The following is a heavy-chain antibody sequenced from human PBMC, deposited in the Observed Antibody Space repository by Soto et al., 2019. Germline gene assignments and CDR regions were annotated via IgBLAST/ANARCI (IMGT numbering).Heavy chain of an antibody. CDR2: IYFSGTT. V-gene: IGHV4-39*01. J-gene: IGHJ4*02. CDR3: ARHGPN. CDR1: GVSISDTSYY. Sequence: SETLSLTCNVSGVSISDTSYYWGWIRRPPGKGLEWIGTIYFSGTTFYNPSLKSRLTISVDTSKNQFSLKLSSVTAADTAVYYCARHGPNWGQGNIVTVYS.